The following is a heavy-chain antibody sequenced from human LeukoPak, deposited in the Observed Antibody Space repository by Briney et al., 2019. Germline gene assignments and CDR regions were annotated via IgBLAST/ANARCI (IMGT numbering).Heavy chain of an antibody. CDR2: ISSDGSKN. CDR1: GFTFSSYA. J-gene: IGHJ4*02. CDR3: VKGLVQTTMSYSVDY. D-gene: IGHD1-1*01. Sequence: GRSLRLSCAASGFTFSSYAMHWVRQTPGKGLEWVALISSDGSKNIYADPVKGRFTVSRDNSKNTLYLQMNSLRAEDTAVYYCVKGLVQTTMSYSVDYWGQGALVTVSS. V-gene: IGHV3-30*04.